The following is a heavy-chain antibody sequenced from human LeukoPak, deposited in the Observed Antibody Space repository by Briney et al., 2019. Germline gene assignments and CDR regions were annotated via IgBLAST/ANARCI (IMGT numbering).Heavy chain of an antibody. CDR3: AKELAAVGVPSFDS. Sequence: GGSLRLSCAASEFTFSSYAMSWVRQTPGKGLEWVSGIRSTGGGTYHADSVKGRFTISRDNSKNTLYLQMNSLRAEDTAVYYCAKELAAVGVPSFDSWGQGTLVTVSS. D-gene: IGHD6-13*01. CDR1: EFTFSSYA. J-gene: IGHJ4*02. V-gene: IGHV3-23*01. CDR2: IRSTGGGT.